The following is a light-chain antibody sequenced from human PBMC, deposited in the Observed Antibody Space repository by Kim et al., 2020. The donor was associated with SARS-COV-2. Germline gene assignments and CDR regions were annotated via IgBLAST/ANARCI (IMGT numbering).Light chain of an antibody. CDR2: LSS. CDR3: QQLHSYLYT. V-gene: IGKV1-9*01. CDR1: QGVSRS. Sequence: SAAVGDRVTITCRARQGVSRSLAWYQQKPGKAPRVIFYLSSSLQRSVPSRFSASGSGTEFTLTISSLQPEDFATYDCQQLHSYLYTFGQGTKLEI. J-gene: IGKJ2*01.